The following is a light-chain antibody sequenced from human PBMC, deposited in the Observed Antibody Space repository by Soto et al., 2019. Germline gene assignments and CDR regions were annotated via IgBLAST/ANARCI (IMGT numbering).Light chain of an antibody. Sequence: EMVMTQSPATLSVSPGERTTLSCRASQNLSRNLAWYQQQPGQAPRLLIYGAYTRATGIPARFSGSVSGTDFTLTISSLQSEDFAVYYCQQYDNWPHTFGQGTKLEIK. J-gene: IGKJ2*01. CDR3: QQYDNWPHT. CDR2: GAY. V-gene: IGKV3-15*01. CDR1: QNLSRN.